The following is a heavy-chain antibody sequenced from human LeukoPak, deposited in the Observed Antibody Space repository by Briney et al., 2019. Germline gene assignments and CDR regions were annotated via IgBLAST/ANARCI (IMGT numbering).Heavy chain of an antibody. D-gene: IGHD6-19*01. Sequence: GGSLRLSCAASGFTFSSYAMSWVRQAPGKGLEWVSAISGSGGSTYYADSVKGRFTISRDNSKNTLYLQMNSLRAEDTAVYYCANAGAVAGYYFDYWGQGTLVTVSS. CDR2: ISGSGGST. CDR1: GFTFSSYA. J-gene: IGHJ4*02. CDR3: ANAGAVAGYYFDY. V-gene: IGHV3-23*01.